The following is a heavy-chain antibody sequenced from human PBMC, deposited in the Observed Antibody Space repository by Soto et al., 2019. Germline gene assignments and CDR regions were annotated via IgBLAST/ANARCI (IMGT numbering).Heavy chain of an antibody. Sequence: SETLSLTCAVSGGSISSSNWWSWVRQPPGKGLEWIGEIYHSGSTNYNPSLKSRVTISVDKSKNQFSLKLSSVTAADTAVYYCARVSVPAASYYYYGMDVWGQGTTVT. CDR1: GGSISSSNW. CDR2: IYHSGST. J-gene: IGHJ6*02. D-gene: IGHD2-2*01. CDR3: ARVSVPAASYYYYGMDV. V-gene: IGHV4-4*02.